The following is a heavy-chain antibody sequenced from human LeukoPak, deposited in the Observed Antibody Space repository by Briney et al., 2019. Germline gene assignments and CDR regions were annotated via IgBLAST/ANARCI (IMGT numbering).Heavy chain of an antibody. V-gene: IGHV1-69*13. CDR2: IIPIFGTA. CDR1: GGTFSSYA. CDR3: VRVPCMVRGVIPACWRGRARTNGMDV. Sequence: ASVKVSCKASGGTFSSYAISWVRQAPGQGLEWMGGIIPIFGTANYAQKFQGRVTITADESTSTAYMELSSLRSEDTAVYYCVRVPCMVRGVIPACWRGRARTNGMDVWGKGSTVTVSS. D-gene: IGHD3-10*01. J-gene: IGHJ6*04.